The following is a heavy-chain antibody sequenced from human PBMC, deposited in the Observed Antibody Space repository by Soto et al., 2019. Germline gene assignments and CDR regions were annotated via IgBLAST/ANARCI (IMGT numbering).Heavy chain of an antibody. CDR2: INHSGST. Sequence: QVQLQQWGAGLLKPSETLSLTCAVYGGSFSGYYWSWIRQPPGKGLEWIGEINHSGSTNYNPSLKSRVTISVDTSKNQFSLKLSSVTAADTAVYYCARGLRVDCSSTSCYNSRDYYYYYMDVWGKGTTVTVSS. D-gene: IGHD2-2*02. CDR3: ARGLRVDCSSTSCYNSRDYYYYYMDV. V-gene: IGHV4-34*01. J-gene: IGHJ6*03. CDR1: GGSFSGYY.